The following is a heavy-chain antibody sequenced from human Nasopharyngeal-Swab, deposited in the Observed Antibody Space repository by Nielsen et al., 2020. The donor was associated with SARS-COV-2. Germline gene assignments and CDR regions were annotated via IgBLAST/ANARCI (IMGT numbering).Heavy chain of an antibody. CDR2: IKQDGSEK. J-gene: IGHJ6*02. D-gene: IGHD6-13*01. CDR3: AREDAAGINLNYYYYGMDV. CDR1: GFIFSSYW. Sequence: GESLKISCAASGFIFSSYWMSWVRQAPGKGLEWVANIKQDGSEKYYVDSVKGRFTISRDNAKNSLYLQMNSLRDEDTAVYYCAREDAAGINLNYYYYGMDVWDQGTTVTVSS. V-gene: IGHV3-7*01.